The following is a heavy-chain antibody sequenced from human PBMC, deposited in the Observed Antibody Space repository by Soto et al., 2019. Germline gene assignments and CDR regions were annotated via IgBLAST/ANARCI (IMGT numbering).Heavy chain of an antibody. D-gene: IGHD6-6*01. CDR1: GIIFDDYA. J-gene: IGHJ4*02. V-gene: IGHV3-9*01. Sequence: EVQLVESGGGLAQPGRSLRLSCAASGIIFDDYAMHWVRQAPGKGLEWVSGISWQSGSIRYADSVKGRFTISRDNAKNSLYLQMNSLRVEDTALYYCAKDMFSSSSAATFDYWGQGILVTVSS. CDR2: ISWQSGSI. CDR3: AKDMFSSSSAATFDY.